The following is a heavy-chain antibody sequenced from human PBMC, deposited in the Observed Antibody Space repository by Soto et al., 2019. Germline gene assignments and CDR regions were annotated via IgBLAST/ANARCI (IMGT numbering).Heavy chain of an antibody. D-gene: IGHD6-6*01. V-gene: IGHV4-61*01. CDR3: AKAEVYSSSSPFDY. CDR1: GGSVSSGSYY. Sequence: SETLSLTCTVSGGSVSSGSYYWSWIRQPPGKGLEWIGYIYYSGSTNYNPSLKSRVTISVDTSKNQFSLKLSSVTAADTAVYYCAKAEVYSSSSPFDYWAQGTLVTVSS. J-gene: IGHJ4*02. CDR2: IYYSGST.